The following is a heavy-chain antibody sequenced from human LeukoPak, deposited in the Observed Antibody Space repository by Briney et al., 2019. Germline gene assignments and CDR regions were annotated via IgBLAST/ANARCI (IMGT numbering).Heavy chain of an antibody. D-gene: IGHD6-19*01. V-gene: IGHV3-23*01. CDR1: GFTFSSYA. CDR2: ISGSGGST. CDR3: AKAIAVAGTFGGPFDY. J-gene: IGHJ4*02. Sequence: GSLRLSCAASGFTFSSYAMSWVRQAPGKGLEWVSAISGSGGSTYYADSVKGRFTISRDNSKNTLYLQMNSLRAEDTAVYYCAKAIAVAGTFGGPFDYWGQGTLVTVSS.